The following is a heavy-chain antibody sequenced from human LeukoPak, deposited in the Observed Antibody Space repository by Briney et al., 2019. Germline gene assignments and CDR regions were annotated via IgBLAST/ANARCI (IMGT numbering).Heavy chain of an antibody. D-gene: IGHD5-24*01. CDR2: ISSSGSTI. V-gene: IGHV3-11*04. CDR1: GFTFSDYY. CDR3: AKDTSRDGYNSGYYMDV. Sequence: NTGGSLRLSCAASGFTFSDYYMSWIRQAPGKGLEWVSYISSSGSTIYYADSVKGRFTISRDNSKNTLYLQMNSLRAEDTAVYYCAKDTSRDGYNSGYYMDVWGKGTTVTVSS. J-gene: IGHJ6*03.